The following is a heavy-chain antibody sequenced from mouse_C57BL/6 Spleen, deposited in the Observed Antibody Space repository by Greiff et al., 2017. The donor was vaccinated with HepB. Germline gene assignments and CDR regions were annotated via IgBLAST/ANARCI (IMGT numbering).Heavy chain of an antibody. CDR1: GYTFTDYY. J-gene: IGHJ3*01. V-gene: IGHV1-26*01. CDR2: INPNNGGT. Sequence: EVKLQQSGPELVKPGASVKISCKASGYTFTDYYMNWVKQSHGKSLEWIGDINPNNGGTSYNQKFKGKATLTVDKSSSTAYMELRSLTSEDSAVYYCAREEGWLQRGFAYWGQGTLVTVSA. D-gene: IGHD2-2*01. CDR3: AREEGWLQRGFAY.